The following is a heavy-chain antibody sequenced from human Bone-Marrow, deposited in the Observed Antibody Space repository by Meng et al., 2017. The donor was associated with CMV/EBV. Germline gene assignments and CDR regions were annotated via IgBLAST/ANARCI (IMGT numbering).Heavy chain of an antibody. CDR1: GYTFTGYY. J-gene: IGHJ5*02. CDR2: MNPNRGNT. CDR3: ATNRTVTIFGVVNRGPWFDP. D-gene: IGHD3-3*01. V-gene: IGHV1-8*02. Sequence: ASVKVSCKASGYTFTGYYIHWVRQAPGQGLEWMGWMNPNRGNTGYAQKFQGRVTMTRVTSISTAYMELSSLTSDDTAVYYCATNRTVTIFGVVNRGPWFDPWGQGTLVTVSS.